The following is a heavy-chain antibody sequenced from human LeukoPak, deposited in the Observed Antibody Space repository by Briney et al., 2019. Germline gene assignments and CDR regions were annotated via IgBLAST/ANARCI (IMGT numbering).Heavy chain of an antibody. V-gene: IGHV3-23*01. CDR3: AKGAVSVVVPAVIPYY. D-gene: IGHD2-2*01. J-gene: IGHJ4*02. CDR1: GFTFKNYA. Sequence: GGSLRLSCAASGFTFKNYAMSWVRQAPGKGLEWVSGISGSGGSTYYADSVKGRFTISRDNPKNTLYLQMNSLRAEDTAVYYCAKGAVSVVVPAVIPYYWGQGTLVTVSS. CDR2: ISGSGGST.